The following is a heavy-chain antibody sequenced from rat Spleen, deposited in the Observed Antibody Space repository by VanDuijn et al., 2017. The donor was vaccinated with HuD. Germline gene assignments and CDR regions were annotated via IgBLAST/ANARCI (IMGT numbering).Heavy chain of an antibody. V-gene: IGHV5-19*01. CDR2: ISPTGGST. CDR3: AKDPLLPGSWGWFAY. CDR1: GFTFSDYA. D-gene: IGHD5-1*01. Sequence: EVQLVESGGGLVQPGRSMKLSCAASGFTFSDYAMAWVRQAPKEGLEWVASISPTGGSTHYRDSVKGRFSISRDDAKSTLFLQMDRVRSEDTATYYCAKDPLLPGSWGWFAYWGQGTLVTVSS. J-gene: IGHJ3*01.